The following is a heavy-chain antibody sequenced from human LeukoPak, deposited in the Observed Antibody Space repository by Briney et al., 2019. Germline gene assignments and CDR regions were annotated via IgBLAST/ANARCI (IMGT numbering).Heavy chain of an antibody. J-gene: IGHJ4*02. CDR1: GFTFSSYS. CDR3: ATFYYDFWSGYYPKKNFDY. D-gene: IGHD3-3*01. CDR2: ISSSSSYI. Sequence: GGSLRLSCAASGFTFSSYSMNCVRQAPGKGLEWVSSISSSSSYIYYADSVKGRFTISRDNSKNSLYLQMNSLRAEDTAVYYCATFYYDFWSGYYPKKNFDYWGQGTLVTVSS. V-gene: IGHV3-21*01.